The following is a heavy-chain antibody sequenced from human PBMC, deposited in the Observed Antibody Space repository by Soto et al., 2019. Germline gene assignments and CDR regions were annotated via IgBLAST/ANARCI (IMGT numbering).Heavy chain of an antibody. CDR1: GYSFTSYW. J-gene: IGHJ4*02. D-gene: IGHD3-22*01. Sequence: PGESLKISCKGSGYSFTSYWISWVRQMPGKGLEWMGRIDPSDSYTNYSPSFQGHVTISADKSISTAYLQWSSLKASDTAMYYCARHGPLDYYDSSGPKEYFDYWGQGTLVTVSS. V-gene: IGHV5-10-1*01. CDR3: ARHGPLDYYDSSGPKEYFDY. CDR2: IDPSDSYT.